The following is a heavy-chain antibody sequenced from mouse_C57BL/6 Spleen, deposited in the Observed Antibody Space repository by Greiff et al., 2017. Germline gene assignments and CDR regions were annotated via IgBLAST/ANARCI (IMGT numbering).Heavy chain of an antibody. CDR3: ALDGGFAY. CDR1: GFTFSDYG. Sequence: DVMLVESGGGLVKPGGSLKLSCAASGFTFSDYGMHWVRQAPEKGLEWVAYISSGSSTIYYADTVKGRFTISRDNAKNTLFLQMTSLRSEDTAMYYCALDGGFAYWGQGTLVTVSA. V-gene: IGHV5-17*01. D-gene: IGHD3-1*01. J-gene: IGHJ3*01. CDR2: ISSGSSTI.